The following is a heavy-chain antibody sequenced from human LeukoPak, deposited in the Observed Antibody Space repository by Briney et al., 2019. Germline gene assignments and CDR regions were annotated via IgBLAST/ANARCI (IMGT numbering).Heavy chain of an antibody. Sequence: ASVKVSCKASGYTFTSYAMHWVRQAPGQRLEWMGWINAGNGNTKYSQKSQGRVTITRDTSASTAYMELSSLRSEDTAVYYCARDLGSLRYFDWLLYGNWFDPWGQGTLVTVSS. D-gene: IGHD3-9*01. CDR1: GYTFTSYA. CDR2: INAGNGNT. CDR3: ARDLGSLRYFDWLLYGNWFDP. V-gene: IGHV1-3*01. J-gene: IGHJ5*02.